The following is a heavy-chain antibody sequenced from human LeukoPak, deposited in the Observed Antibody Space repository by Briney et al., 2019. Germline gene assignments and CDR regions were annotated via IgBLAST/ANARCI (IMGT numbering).Heavy chain of an antibody. V-gene: IGHV3-7*03. Sequence: HPGGSLRHSCAASGFSFSTYWMTWVRQAPGKGLEWVAIIKPDGSEKYYVDSVKGRFTISRDNAENSLFLQMNGLRPEDTAVFYCARGQYTDGLSYWGQGTLVTVSS. CDR2: IKPDGSEK. J-gene: IGHJ4*02. CDR1: GFSFSTYW. D-gene: IGHD5-24*01. CDR3: ARGQYTDGLSY.